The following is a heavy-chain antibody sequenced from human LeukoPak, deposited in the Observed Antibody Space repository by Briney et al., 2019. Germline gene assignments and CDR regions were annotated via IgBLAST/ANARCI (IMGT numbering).Heavy chain of an antibody. V-gene: IGHV1-69*13. Sequence: GASVKVSCKASGGTFSSYAISWVRQAPGQGLEWMGGIIPVFGTANYAQKFQGRVTITADESTSTAYMELSSLRSEDTAVYYCARGDAEKIYYYYYGMDVWGQGTTVTVSS. CDR3: ARGDAEKIYYYYYGMDV. J-gene: IGHJ6*02. CDR1: GGTFSSYA. CDR2: IIPVFGTA.